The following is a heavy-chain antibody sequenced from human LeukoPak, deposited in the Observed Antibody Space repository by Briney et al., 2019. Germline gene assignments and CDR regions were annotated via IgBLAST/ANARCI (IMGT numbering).Heavy chain of an antibody. V-gene: IGHV5-51*01. CDR3: ATSRDDILTGYSYYFDY. Sequence: GESLKISCKGSGYSFTSYWIGWVRQMPGKGLEWMGLIYPGDSDTRYSPSFQGQVTISADKSISTAYLQWSSLKASDTAMYYCATSRDDILTGYSYYFDYWGQGTLVTVSS. J-gene: IGHJ4*02. CDR2: IYPGDSDT. CDR1: GYSFTSYW. D-gene: IGHD3-9*01.